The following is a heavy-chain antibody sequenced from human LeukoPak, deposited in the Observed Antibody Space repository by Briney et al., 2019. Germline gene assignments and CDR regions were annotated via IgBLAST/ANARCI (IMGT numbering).Heavy chain of an antibody. CDR3: AAEYNWNYYYGMDV. CDR1: GFTFTSSA. D-gene: IGHD1-20*01. V-gene: IGHV1-58*02. J-gene: IGHJ6*02. CDR2: IVVGSGNT. Sequence: SVKVSCKASGFTFTSSAMQWVRQASGQRLEWIGWIVVGSGNTNYAQKFQERVTITRDMSTSTAYMELSSLRSEDTAVYYCAAEYNWNYYYGMDVWGQGTTVTVSS.